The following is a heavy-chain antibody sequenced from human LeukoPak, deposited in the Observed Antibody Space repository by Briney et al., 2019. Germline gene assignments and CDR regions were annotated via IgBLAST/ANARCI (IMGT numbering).Heavy chain of an antibody. CDR2: MNPNSGNT. D-gene: IGHD3-22*01. CDR1: GYTFTSYD. Sequence: ASVKVSCKASGYTFTSYDINWVRQATGQGLEWMGWMNPNSGNTGYAQKFQGRVTMTRSTSISTAYMELSSLRSEDTAVYYCARGGGYYYDSSGHFDYWGQGTLVTVSS. V-gene: IGHV1-8*01. CDR3: ARGGGYYYDSSGHFDY. J-gene: IGHJ4*02.